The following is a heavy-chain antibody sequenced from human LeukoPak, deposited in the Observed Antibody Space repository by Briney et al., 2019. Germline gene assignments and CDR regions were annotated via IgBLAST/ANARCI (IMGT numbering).Heavy chain of an antibody. CDR1: RFVFTNYY. Sequence: GGSLRLSCEASRFVFTNYYMSWVRQAPGKGLDWIATIAYDGDTKYYADSAEGRFTISRDTSKNTVYLQMNSLRVEDTAMYYCTRDQMNYWGQGTLVTVSS. CDR3: TRDQMNY. V-gene: IGHV3-53*01. D-gene: IGHD5-24*01. CDR2: IAYDGDTK. J-gene: IGHJ4*02.